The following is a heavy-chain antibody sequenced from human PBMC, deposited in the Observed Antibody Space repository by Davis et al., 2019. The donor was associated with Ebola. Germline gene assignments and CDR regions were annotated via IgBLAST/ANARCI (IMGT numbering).Heavy chain of an antibody. CDR2: IIPIFGTA. CDR1: GGTFSSYA. CDR3: AKPDIVGANDDWALPDY. J-gene: IGHJ4*02. Sequence: SVKVSCKASGGTFSSYAISWVRQAPGQGLEWMGGIIPIFGTANYAQKFQGRVTITADESTSTAYMELNSLRAEDTAVYYCAKPDIVGANDDWALPDYWGQGTLVTVSS. D-gene: IGHD1-26*01. V-gene: IGHV1-69*13.